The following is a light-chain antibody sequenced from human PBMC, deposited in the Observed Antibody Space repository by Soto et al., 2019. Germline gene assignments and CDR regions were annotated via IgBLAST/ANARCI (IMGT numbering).Light chain of an antibody. J-gene: IGLJ3*02. V-gene: IGLV1-44*01. Sequence: QSVLTQPPSASGTPGQRVTISCSGSSSNIGSNTVNWYQQLPGTAPKLLIYSNNHRPSGVPDRLSGSKSGTSASLAISGLQSEDEADYYCAAWDDSLNGWVFGGGTKVTVL. CDR1: SSNIGSNT. CDR2: SNN. CDR3: AAWDDSLNGWV.